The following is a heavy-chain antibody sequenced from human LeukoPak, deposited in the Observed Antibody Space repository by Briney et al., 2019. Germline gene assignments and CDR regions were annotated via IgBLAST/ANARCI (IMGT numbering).Heavy chain of an antibody. CDR3: TGGRDKVLSGEYYYYMDV. V-gene: IGHV3-7*01. D-gene: IGHD2/OR15-2a*01. CDR1: GFTFSSYA. Sequence: GGSLRLSCAASGFTFSSYAMSWVRQAPGKGLEWVANIDRDGRVQHYVDSVEGRFTISRDSAKNSLALQMHSLRAEDTAVYYCTGGRDKVLSGEYYYYMDVWGTGTTVTVSS. CDR2: IDRDGRVQ. J-gene: IGHJ6*03.